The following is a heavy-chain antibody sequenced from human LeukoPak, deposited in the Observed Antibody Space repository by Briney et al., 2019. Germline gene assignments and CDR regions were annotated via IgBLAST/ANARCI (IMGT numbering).Heavy chain of an antibody. J-gene: IGHJ3*02. V-gene: IGHV3-7*01. Sequence: PGGSLRLSCAASGFTFSSHWMTWVRQAPGKGLEWVANINQDGSERYYVDSVKGRFTISRDNAKKSLYLQMSSLTTEDTAVYYCARDSEYSSSFAFDIWGQGTMVTVSS. CDR2: INQDGSER. D-gene: IGHD6-13*01. CDR1: GFTFSSHW. CDR3: ARDSEYSSSFAFDI.